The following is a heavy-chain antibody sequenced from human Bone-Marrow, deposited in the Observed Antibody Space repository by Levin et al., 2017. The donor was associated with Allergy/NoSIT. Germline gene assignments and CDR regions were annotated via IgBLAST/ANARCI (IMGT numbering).Heavy chain of an antibody. CDR1: GFTFSSYS. CDR3: ARVLIWEGIAVAGTEQALGY. J-gene: IGHJ4*02. Sequence: GESLKISCAASGFTFSSYSMNWVRQAPGKGLEWVSSISSSSSYIYYADSVKGRFTISRDNAKNSLYLQMNSLRAEDTAVYYCARVLIWEGIAVAGTEQALGYWGQGTLVTVSS. V-gene: IGHV3-21*01. D-gene: IGHD6-19*01. CDR2: ISSSSSYI.